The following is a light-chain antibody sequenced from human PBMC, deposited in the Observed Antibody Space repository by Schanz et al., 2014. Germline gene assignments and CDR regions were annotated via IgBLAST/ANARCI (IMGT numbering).Light chain of an antibody. V-gene: IGKV3-20*01. J-gene: IGKJ1*01. Sequence: EILLTQSPATLSLSPGERATLSCRASQSVSSNLAWFQQKPGQAPRLLIFGASSRATGIPARFSGSGSGTDFTLTISRLQPEDFAVYYCQQYTGSLPWTFGQGTRVEIK. CDR1: QSVSSN. CDR3: QQYTGSLPWT. CDR2: GAS.